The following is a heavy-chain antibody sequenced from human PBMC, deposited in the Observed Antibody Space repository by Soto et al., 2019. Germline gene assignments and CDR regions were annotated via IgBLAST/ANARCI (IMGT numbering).Heavy chain of an antibody. V-gene: IGHV4-34*01. CDR1: GESFSGYY. CDR2: INHSGST. CDR3: ARVIIGLPLKSGRRENNWFDP. J-gene: IGHJ5*02. Sequence: WEASETLSLTCAVYGESFSGYYWSWIRQPPGKGLEWIGEINHSGSTNYNPSLKSRVTISVDTSKNQFSLKLSSVTAADTAVYYCARVIIGLPLKSGRRENNWFDPWGQGTLVTVS. D-gene: IGHD3-10*01.